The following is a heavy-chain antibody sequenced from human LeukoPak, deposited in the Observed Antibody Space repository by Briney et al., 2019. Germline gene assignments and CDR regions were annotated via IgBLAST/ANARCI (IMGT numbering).Heavy chain of an antibody. CDR1: GFSFSIYA. J-gene: IGHJ4*02. CDR3: ARDEWGE. D-gene: IGHD1-26*01. CDR2: IIGNGRDI. V-gene: IGHV3-23*01. Sequence: GGSLRLSCAASGFSFSIYAMNWVRQAPGKGLEWVSLIIGNGRDIRYADSVKGRFTISRDNSKNILYPQMNSLRAEDTAVYYCARDEWGEWGQGTLVTVSS.